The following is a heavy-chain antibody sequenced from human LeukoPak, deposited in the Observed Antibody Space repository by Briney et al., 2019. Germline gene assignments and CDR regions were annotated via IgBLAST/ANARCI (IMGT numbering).Heavy chain of an antibody. J-gene: IGHJ4*02. Sequence: PGRSLRLSCAASGFTFSSYGLHWVRQAPGKGLEWVAVISYDGSNKYYADSAKGRFTISRDNSKNTLYLQMNSLRAEDTAVYYCARARPYCSGGSCYFDYWGQGTLATVSS. CDR3: ARARPYCSGGSCYFDY. CDR1: GFTFSSYG. V-gene: IGHV3-30*03. CDR2: ISYDGSNK. D-gene: IGHD2-15*01.